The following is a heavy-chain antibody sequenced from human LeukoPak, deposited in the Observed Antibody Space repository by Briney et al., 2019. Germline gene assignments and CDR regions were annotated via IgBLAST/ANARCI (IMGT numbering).Heavy chain of an antibody. V-gene: IGHV1-2*02. D-gene: IGHD2-2*01. CDR1: GYTFTGYY. Sequence: ASVKVSCKASGYTFTGYYMHWVRQAPGQGLEWMGWINPNSGGTNYAQKFQGSVTMTRDTSISTAYMELSRPRPDDTAVYYCARDHCSSANCYEYHYYGMGVWGQGTTVTVSS. CDR2: INPNSGGT. CDR3: ARDHCSSANCYEYHYYGMGV. J-gene: IGHJ6*02.